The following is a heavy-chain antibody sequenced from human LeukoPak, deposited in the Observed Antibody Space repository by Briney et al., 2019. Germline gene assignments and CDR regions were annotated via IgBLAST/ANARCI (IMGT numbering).Heavy chain of an antibody. Sequence: PGGSLRLSCAASGFTFSSYAMSWVRQAPGKGLEWVSAISGSGGSTYYADSVKGRFTISRDNSKNTLYLQMNSLRAEDTAVYYCARDGLGYCSGGSCHGGWGQGTLVTVSS. CDR2: ISGSGGST. CDR1: GFTFSSYA. J-gene: IGHJ4*02. CDR3: ARDGLGYCSGGSCHGG. V-gene: IGHV3-23*01. D-gene: IGHD2-15*01.